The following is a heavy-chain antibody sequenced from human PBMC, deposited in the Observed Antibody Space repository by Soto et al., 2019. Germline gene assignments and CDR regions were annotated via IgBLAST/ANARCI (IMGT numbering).Heavy chain of an antibody. V-gene: IGHV6-1*01. CDR1: GDTVSSDSAA. Sequence: PSQTLSLTCAISGDTVSSDSAAWNWIRQSPSRGLEWLGRAYYRSKWYIEYAPSVRSRITINPDTSKNQLSLQLISVTPEDTAVYYCVRSRVFIAVVGLTNYYYYYGMDVWGQGTTVTVSS. CDR2: AYYRSKWYI. D-gene: IGHD6-19*01. J-gene: IGHJ6*02. CDR3: VRSRVFIAVVGLTNYYYYYGMDV.